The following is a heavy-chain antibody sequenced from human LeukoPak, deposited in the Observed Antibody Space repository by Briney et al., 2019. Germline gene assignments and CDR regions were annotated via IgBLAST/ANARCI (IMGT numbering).Heavy chain of an antibody. J-gene: IGHJ3*02. D-gene: IGHD3-10*01. CDR2: ISAYNGNT. CDR1: GYTFTSYG. V-gene: IGHV1-18*01. CDR3: ARHMAEIWFGELSRQYGDAFDI. Sequence: GASVKVSCKASGYTFTSYGISWVRQAPGQGLEWMGWISAYNGNTNYAQKLQGRVTMTTDTSTSTAYMELRSLRSDDTAVYYCARHMAEIWFGELSRQYGDAFDIWGQGTMVTVSS.